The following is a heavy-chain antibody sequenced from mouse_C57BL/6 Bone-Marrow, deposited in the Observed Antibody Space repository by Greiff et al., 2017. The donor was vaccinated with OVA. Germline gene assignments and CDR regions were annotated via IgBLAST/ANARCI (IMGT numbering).Heavy chain of an antibody. CDR2: IYPGSGST. J-gene: IGHJ4*01. Sequence: QVQLQQSGAELVKPGASVKMSCKASGYTFTSYWITWVKQRPGQGLEWIGDIYPGSGSTNYNEKFKSKATLTVDTSSSTAYMQLSSLTSEDSAVYYCARFWLQYYYAMDYWGQGTSVTVSS. D-gene: IGHD2-2*01. V-gene: IGHV1-55*01. CDR1: GYTFTSYW. CDR3: ARFWLQYYYAMDY.